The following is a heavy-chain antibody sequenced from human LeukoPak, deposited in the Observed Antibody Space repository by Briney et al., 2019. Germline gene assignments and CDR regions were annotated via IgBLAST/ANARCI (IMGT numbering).Heavy chain of an antibody. CDR1: GFTFSSYA. V-gene: IGHV3-64*01. D-gene: IGHD3-9*01. CDR2: ISSNGGST. J-gene: IGHJ4*02. CDR3: ARSGRYLDWSPYYFDY. Sequence: GGSLRLSCAASGFTFSSYAMHWVRQAPGKGLEYVSAISSNGGSTYYANSVKGRFTISRDNSKNTLYRQMGSLRAEDMAVYYCARSGRYLDWSPYYFDYWGQGTLVTVSS.